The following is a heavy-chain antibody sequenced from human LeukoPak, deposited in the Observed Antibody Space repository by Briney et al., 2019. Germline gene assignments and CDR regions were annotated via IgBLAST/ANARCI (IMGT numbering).Heavy chain of an antibody. Sequence: GASVKVSCKASGYTFTGYYMHWVRQAPGQGLEWMGWINPNSGGTNYAQKFQGWVTITRDTSISTDYMELSRLRSDDTAVYYCAREVSHYGMDVWGKGTTVTVSS. CDR2: INPNSGGT. CDR1: GYTFTGYY. V-gene: IGHV1-2*04. D-gene: IGHD6-6*01. CDR3: AREVSHYGMDV. J-gene: IGHJ6*04.